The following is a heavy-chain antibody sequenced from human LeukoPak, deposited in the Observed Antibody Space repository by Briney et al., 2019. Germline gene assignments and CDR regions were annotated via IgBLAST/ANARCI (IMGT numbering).Heavy chain of an antibody. CDR3: ARGIAPNFDY. CDR2: IYHSGST. Sequence: SETLSLTCTVSGYSISSGYYWGWIRQPPGKGLEWIGSIYHSGSTYYNPSLKSRVTISVDTSKNQFSLKLSSVTAADTAVYYCARGIAPNFDYWGQGTLVTVSS. V-gene: IGHV4-38-2*02. CDR1: GYSISSGYY. J-gene: IGHJ4*02. D-gene: IGHD6-13*01.